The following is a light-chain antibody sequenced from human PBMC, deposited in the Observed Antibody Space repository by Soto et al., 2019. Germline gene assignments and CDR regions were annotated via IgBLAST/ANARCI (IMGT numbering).Light chain of an antibody. J-gene: IGLJ1*01. V-gene: IGLV2-18*02. CDR2: EVS. CDR1: SKNVGSYNR. CDR3: YASSSIYTYV. Sequence: SALTQPPSVSRSPELTSSIFCSLTSKNVGSYNRVSWYQQAPGTAPKVMIYEVSNRPSGVPDRFSGSKSGNTASLTISGLQPEDEADNYCYASSSIYTYVVVTGTKVTV.